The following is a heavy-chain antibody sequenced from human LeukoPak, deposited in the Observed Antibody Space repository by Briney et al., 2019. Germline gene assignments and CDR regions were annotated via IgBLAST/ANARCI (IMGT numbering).Heavy chain of an antibody. V-gene: IGHV3-21*01. Sequence: PGRSLRLSCAASGFTLSSYSMNWVRQAPGKGLEWVSSISSSSNYISYADSVKGRFTISRDNAKKSLYLQMSSLRAEDTAVYYCARRDVFDIWGQGTMVTVSS. J-gene: IGHJ3*02. CDR2: ISSSSNYI. CDR1: GFTLSSYS. CDR3: ARRDVFDI.